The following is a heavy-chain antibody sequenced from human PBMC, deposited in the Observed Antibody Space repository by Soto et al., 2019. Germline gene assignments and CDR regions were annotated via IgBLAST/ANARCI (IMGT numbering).Heavy chain of an antibody. Sequence: SETLSLTCAVSGHSISSGFYYWGWVRQPPGKGLEWIGSIYHTESTYYNPSIKSRVTMSVDTSKNQLSLKLSSMTAADTAVYFCARYGYSYSASFFDYWGQGTRVTVSS. J-gene: IGHJ4*02. D-gene: IGHD5-18*01. CDR3: ARYGYSYSASFFDY. CDR2: IYHTEST. CDR1: GHSISSGFYY. V-gene: IGHV4-38-2*01.